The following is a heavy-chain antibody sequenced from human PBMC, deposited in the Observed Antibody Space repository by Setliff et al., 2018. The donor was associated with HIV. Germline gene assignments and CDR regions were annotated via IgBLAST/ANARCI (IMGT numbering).Heavy chain of an antibody. J-gene: IGHJ3*02. CDR1: GFTFGRYS. V-gene: IGHV3-48*04. Sequence: GESLKISCAASGFTFGRYSMNWVRQAPGKGLEWVGFINSGSSSIFYGDSVKGRFTISRDDAKNSLLLHMNSLRAEDTAVYYCARETTGWFGELAAAFDIWGHGTLVNVSS. D-gene: IGHD3-10*01. CDR2: INSGSSSI. CDR3: ARETTGWFGELAAAFDI.